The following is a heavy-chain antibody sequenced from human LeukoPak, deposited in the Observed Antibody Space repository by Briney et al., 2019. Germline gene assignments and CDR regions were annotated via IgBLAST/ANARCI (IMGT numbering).Heavy chain of an antibody. D-gene: IGHD3-22*01. V-gene: IGHV1-69*05. CDR1: GGTFSSYA. J-gene: IGHJ4*02. Sequence: ASVKVSCKASGGTFSSYAISWVRQAPGQGLVWMGGIIPIFGTANYAQKFQGRVTITTDESTSTAYMELSSLRSEDTAVYYCARDKGGGSGYYYFWGQGTLVTVSS. CDR2: IIPIFGTA. CDR3: ARDKGGGSGYYYF.